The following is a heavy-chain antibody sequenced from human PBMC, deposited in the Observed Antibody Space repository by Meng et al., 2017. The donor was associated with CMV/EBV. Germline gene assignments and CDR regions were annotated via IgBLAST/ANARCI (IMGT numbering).Heavy chain of an antibody. CDR1: GFTFSSYS. D-gene: IGHD6-13*01. J-gene: IGHJ4*02. CDR2: ISSSSSYI. Sequence: GGSLRLSCAASGFTFSSYSMNWVRQAPGKGLEWVSSISSSSSYIYYADSVKGRFPISRDNAKNSLYLQMNSLRAEATAVYYCARVYIAAAGVSDYWGQGTLVTVSS. V-gene: IGHV3-21*01. CDR3: ARVYIAAAGVSDY.